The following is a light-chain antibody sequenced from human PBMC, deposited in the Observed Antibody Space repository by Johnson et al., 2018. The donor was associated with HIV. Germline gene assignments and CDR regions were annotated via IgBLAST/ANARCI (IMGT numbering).Light chain of an antibody. V-gene: IGLV1-51*02. CDR3: GTWDSSLGTYV. Sequence: QSVLTQPPSVSAAPGQKVTISCSGSSSNIGNNYVSWYQQLPGTAPTLLIYENNKRPSGIPDRFSGSKSGTSATLDITGLQTGDEADYYCGTWDSSLGTYVFGTGAKVTVL. CDR1: SSNIGNNY. J-gene: IGLJ1*01. CDR2: ENN.